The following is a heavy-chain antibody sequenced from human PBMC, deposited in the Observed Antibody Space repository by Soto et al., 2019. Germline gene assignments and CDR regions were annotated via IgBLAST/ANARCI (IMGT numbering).Heavy chain of an antibody. D-gene: IGHD3-10*01. J-gene: IGHJ4*02. CDR1: GFSLSTSGVG. CDR3: AHIRSGSYYMGFDY. CDR2: IYWDDDK. Sequence: QITLKESGPTLVKPTQTLPLTCTFSGFSLSTSGVGVGWIRQPPGKALEWLALIYWDDDKRYSPSLKSRLTIPKDTSKNQVVLTMTNMDPVDTATYYCAHIRSGSYYMGFDYWGQGTLVTVSS. V-gene: IGHV2-5*02.